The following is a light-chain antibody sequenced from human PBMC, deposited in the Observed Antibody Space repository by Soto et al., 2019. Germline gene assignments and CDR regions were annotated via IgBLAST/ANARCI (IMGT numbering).Light chain of an antibody. CDR3: SSYTSSSTLL. V-gene: IGLV2-14*01. CDR1: SSDVGGYNY. Sequence: QSALTQPASVFGSPGQSITISCTGTSSDVGGYNYVSWYQQHPGKAPKLMIYDVSNRPSGVSNRFSGSKSGNTASLTISGLQAEDEADYYCSSYTSSSTLLFGGGTKVTVL. CDR2: DVS. J-gene: IGLJ2*01.